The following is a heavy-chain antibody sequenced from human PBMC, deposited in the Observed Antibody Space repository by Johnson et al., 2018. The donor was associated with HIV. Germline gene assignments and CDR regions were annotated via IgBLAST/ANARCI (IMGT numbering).Heavy chain of an antibody. Sequence: VQLVESGGGLVQPGGSLRLSCAASGFTFSCYWMSWVRQAPGKGLEWVANIKQDGSEKYYVDSVKGRFTISRDNAKNSLYLQMNSLRAEDTAVYYCARDALANWEEVDTSDIWGQGTMVTVSS. D-gene: IGHD7-27*01. CDR2: IKQDGSEK. CDR3: ARDALANWEEVDTSDI. V-gene: IGHV3-7*05. J-gene: IGHJ3*02. CDR1: GFTFSCYW.